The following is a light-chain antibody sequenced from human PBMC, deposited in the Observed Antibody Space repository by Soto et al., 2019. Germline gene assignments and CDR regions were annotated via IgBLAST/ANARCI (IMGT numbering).Light chain of an antibody. CDR3: QQYGSSLFS. J-gene: IGKJ3*01. Sequence: EIVMTQSPATLSVSPGERATLSCRASQSVSSTFLAWYQQKPGQAPRLLIYAASSRATGIPDRFSGSGSGTDFTLTISRLEPEDFAVYYCQQYGSSLFSFGPGTKGDIK. CDR1: QSVSSTF. CDR2: AAS. V-gene: IGKV3-20*01.